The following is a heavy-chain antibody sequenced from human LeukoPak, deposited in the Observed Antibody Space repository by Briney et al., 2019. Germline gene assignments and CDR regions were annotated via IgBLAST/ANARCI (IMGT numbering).Heavy chain of an antibody. Sequence: ASVKVSCKASGYTFTSYGISWVRQAPGQGLEWMGWISAYNGNTNYAQKLQGRVTMTRDTSISTAYMELSRLRSDDTDVYYCARDSRFGEYHFDYWGQGTLVTVSS. CDR3: ARDSRFGEYHFDY. D-gene: IGHD3-10*01. CDR2: ISAYNGNT. V-gene: IGHV1-18*01. CDR1: GYTFTSYG. J-gene: IGHJ4*02.